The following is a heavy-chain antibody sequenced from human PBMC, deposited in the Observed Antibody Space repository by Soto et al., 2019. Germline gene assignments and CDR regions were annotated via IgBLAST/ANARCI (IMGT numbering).Heavy chain of an antibody. D-gene: IGHD4-17*01. Sequence: GASVKVSCKASGGTFSSYAISWVRQAPGQGLEWMGGIIPIFDTANYAQKFQGRVTITADESTSTAYMELSSLRSEDTAVYYCARGLFLGDYLYYYGMDVWGQGTTVTVSS. CDR1: GGTFSSYA. V-gene: IGHV1-69*13. CDR3: ARGLFLGDYLYYYGMDV. J-gene: IGHJ6*02. CDR2: IIPIFDTA.